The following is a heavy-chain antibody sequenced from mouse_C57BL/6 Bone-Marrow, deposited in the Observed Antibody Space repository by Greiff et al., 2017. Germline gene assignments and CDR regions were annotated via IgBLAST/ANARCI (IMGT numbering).Heavy chain of an antibody. CDR3: ARWRPAVAYYVDY. V-gene: IGHV1-9*01. Sequence: QVQLKQSGAELMKPGASVKLSCKATGYTFTGYWIEWVKQRPGHGLEWIGEILPGSGSTNYHEKFKGKATFTADTSSNTAYMQLSSLTTEDSAIYYCARWRPAVAYYVDYWGQGTTLTVSS. CDR2: ILPGSGST. D-gene: IGHD1-1*01. CDR1: GYTFTGYW. J-gene: IGHJ2*01.